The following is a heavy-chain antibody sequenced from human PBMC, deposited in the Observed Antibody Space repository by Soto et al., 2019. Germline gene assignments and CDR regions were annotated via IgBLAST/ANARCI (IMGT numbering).Heavy chain of an antibody. J-gene: IGHJ3*02. CDR2: INPSGAST. V-gene: IGHV1-46*02. CDR1: GYSFNSYY. D-gene: IGHD3-10*01. Sequence: QVQLVQSGAEVKKPGASAKVACKASGYSFNSYYIHWVRQAPGQGPEWMGVINPSGASTSYAQKFMGRVTTTGDTSTSTVYMELSSLRSEDTALYYCASDYNAYQRQHVFDTWGQGTLVTVSS. CDR3: ASDYNAYQRQHVFDT.